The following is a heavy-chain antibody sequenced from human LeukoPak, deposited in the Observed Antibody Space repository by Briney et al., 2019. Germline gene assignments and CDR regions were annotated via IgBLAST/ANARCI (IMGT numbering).Heavy chain of an antibody. V-gene: IGHV1-2*02. CDR2: INPNSGGT. CDR1: GYTFTGEY. CDR3: ATPGRSLRVVVKGPADEFDI. Sequence: ASVKVSCKASGYTFTGEYMHWVRQAPGQGLEWMGWINPNSGGTNYAQKFQGRVTMTRDTSISTAYMELSRLRSDDTAVYYCATPGRSLRVVVKGPADEFDIWGQGTMVTVSS. D-gene: IGHD3-22*01. J-gene: IGHJ3*02.